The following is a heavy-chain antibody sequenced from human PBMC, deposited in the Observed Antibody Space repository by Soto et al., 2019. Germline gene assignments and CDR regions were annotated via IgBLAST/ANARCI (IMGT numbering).Heavy chain of an antibody. J-gene: IGHJ4*02. CDR1: GGSISSGGYY. CDR2: IYYSGST. D-gene: IGHD7-27*01. V-gene: IGHV4-31*03. Sequence: SETLSLTCTVSGGSISSGGYYWSWIRQHPGKGLEWVGYIYYSGSTYYNPSLKSRVTISVDKSKNQFSLKLSSVTAADTAVYYCAREFTGMSPELGYNYFDYWGQGTLVTVSS. CDR3: AREFTGMSPELGYNYFDY.